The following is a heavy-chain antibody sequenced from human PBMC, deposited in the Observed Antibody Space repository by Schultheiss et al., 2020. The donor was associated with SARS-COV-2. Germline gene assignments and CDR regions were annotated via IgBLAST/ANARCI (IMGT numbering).Heavy chain of an antibody. V-gene: IGHV3-74*01. J-gene: IGHJ6*02. CDR2: INPDGSST. CDR3: ARGGVVVPAAIQWYKYGMDV. Sequence: GGSLRLSCAGSVFTFSTYWMTWVRQAPGKGLVWVSRINPDGSSTSYADSVKGRFTISRDDAKNTLFLQMNSLRVADTAVYYCARGGVVVPAAIQWYKYGMDVWGQGTTVTVSS. CDR1: VFTFSTYW. D-gene: IGHD2-2*01.